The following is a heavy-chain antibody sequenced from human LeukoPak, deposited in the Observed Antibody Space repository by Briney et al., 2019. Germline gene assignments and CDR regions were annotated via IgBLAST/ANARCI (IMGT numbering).Heavy chain of an antibody. CDR2: INPSGGST. V-gene: IGHV1-46*01. D-gene: IGHD6-19*01. CDR3: ARMVSGSIAVALDFDY. J-gene: IGHJ4*02. Sequence: GASVKVSCKASVYTFTSYYMHWVRQAPGQGLEWMGIINPSGGSTSYAQKFQGRVTMTRDTSTSTVYMELSSLRSEDTAVYYCARMVSGSIAVALDFDYWGQGTLVTVSS. CDR1: VYTFTSYY.